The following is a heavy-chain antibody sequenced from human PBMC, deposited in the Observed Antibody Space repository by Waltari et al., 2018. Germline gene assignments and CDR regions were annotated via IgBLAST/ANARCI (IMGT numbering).Heavy chain of an antibody. CDR2: ISPIFGTA. V-gene: IGHV1-69*05. CDR1: GGTFSSYA. Sequence: QVQLVQSGAEVKKPGSSVKVSCKASGGTFSSYAISWVRQAPGQGLEWMGGISPIFGTANYAHKFQGRVTITTDESTSTAYMELSSLRSEDTAVYYCARGRRRMAVASTPFDYWGQGTLVTVSS. J-gene: IGHJ4*02. CDR3: ARGRRRMAVASTPFDY. D-gene: IGHD6-19*01.